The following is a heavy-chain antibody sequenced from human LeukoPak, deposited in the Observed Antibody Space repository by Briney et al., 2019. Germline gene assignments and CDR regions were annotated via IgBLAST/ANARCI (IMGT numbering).Heavy chain of an antibody. Sequence: ASVKVSCKASGYTFTGYYMHWVRQAPGQGLEWMGWINPNSGGTNYAQKFQGRVTMTRDTSISTAYMGLSRLRSDDTAVYYCAWTGYYYDSSGYLDFDCWGQGTLVTVSS. J-gene: IGHJ4*02. V-gene: IGHV1-2*02. CDR1: GYTFTGYY. CDR3: AWTGYYYDSSGYLDFDC. D-gene: IGHD3-22*01. CDR2: INPNSGGT.